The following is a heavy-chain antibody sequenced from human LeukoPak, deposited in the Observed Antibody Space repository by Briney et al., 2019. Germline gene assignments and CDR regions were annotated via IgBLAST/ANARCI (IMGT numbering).Heavy chain of an antibody. CDR1: GGSFSGYY. J-gene: IGHJ6*03. Sequence: PSETLSLTCAVYGGSFSGYYWSWIRQPPGKGLEWIGEINHSGSTNYNPSLKSRVTISVDTSKNQLSLKLSSVTAADTAVYYCARIRVVVPAAISYYYYMDVWGKGTTVTVSS. CDR2: INHSGST. CDR3: ARIRVVVPAAISYYYYMDV. V-gene: IGHV4-34*01. D-gene: IGHD2-2*01.